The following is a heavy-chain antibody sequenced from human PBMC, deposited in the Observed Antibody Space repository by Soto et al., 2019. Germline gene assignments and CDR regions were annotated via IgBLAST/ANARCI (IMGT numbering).Heavy chain of an antibody. V-gene: IGHV4-31*03. CDR2: ILYSGTT. J-gene: IGHJ2*01. D-gene: IGHD6-6*01. CDR3: ARDPAALRPDRYFDL. Sequence: QVQLQESGPGLVKPSQTLSLTCTVSGGSISSDGSYWSWIRQHPGKGLEFIGYILYSGTTYYNPSLKSRVTISVDTSKNQFSLKLSSVTAADTAVYYCARDPAALRPDRYFDLWGRGTLVTVS. CDR1: GGSISSDGSY.